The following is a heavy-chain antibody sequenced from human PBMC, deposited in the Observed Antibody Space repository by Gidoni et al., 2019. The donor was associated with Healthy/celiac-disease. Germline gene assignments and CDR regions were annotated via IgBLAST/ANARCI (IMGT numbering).Heavy chain of an antibody. CDR2: ITYDGSNK. V-gene: IGHV3-30*18. CDR1: GFTSSSYG. J-gene: IGHJ3*02. Sequence: QVQLVESGGGVVQTGRSLGLPWAAHGFTSSSYGMHWVRQAPGKGLEGVGVITYDGSNKYYADSVMGRFTISRDNSKNTLYLQMNSLRAEDTAVYYCAKGGWDSQNAFDIWGQGTMVTVSS. CDR3: AKGGWDSQNAFDI. D-gene: IGHD1-26*01.